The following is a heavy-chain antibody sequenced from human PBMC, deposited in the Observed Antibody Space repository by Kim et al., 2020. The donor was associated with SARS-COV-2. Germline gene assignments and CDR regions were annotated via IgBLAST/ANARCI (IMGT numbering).Heavy chain of an antibody. V-gene: IGHV3-11*03. J-gene: IGHJ3*02. CDR3: ARPKGHCSGASCEGAFDI. Sequence: GGSLRLSCEASGFTFSAYYMHWIRQAPGKGLEWLSFIGTISSYTKYADSVKGRFTISRDNAKSSLYLQMNSLRAEDTAVYYCARPKGHCSGASCEGAFDIWGQGTMVTVSS. D-gene: IGHD2-15*01. CDR2: IGTISSYT. CDR1: GFTFSAYY.